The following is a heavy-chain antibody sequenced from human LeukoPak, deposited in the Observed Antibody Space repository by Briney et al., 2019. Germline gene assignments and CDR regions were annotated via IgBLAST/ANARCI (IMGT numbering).Heavy chain of an antibody. D-gene: IGHD5-18*01. V-gene: IGHV3-30-3*01. CDR3: ARDRSYGSFDF. J-gene: IGHJ4*02. CDR2: ISYDGSNK. Sequence: GGSLRLSCAASGFTFSSYAMHWVRQAPGKGLEWVAVISYDGSNKYYADSVKGRFTISRDNAKNSLYLQMNSLTAEDTALYHCARDRSYGSFDFWGQGTLVTVSS. CDR1: GFTFSSYA.